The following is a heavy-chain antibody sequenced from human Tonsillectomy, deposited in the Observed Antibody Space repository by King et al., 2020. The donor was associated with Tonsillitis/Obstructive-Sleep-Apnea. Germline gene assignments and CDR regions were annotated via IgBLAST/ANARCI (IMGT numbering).Heavy chain of an antibody. CDR3: AIDVAPFGQPHYYHGMDV. J-gene: IGHJ6*02. CDR2: ISFDGSNK. V-gene: IGHV3-30*04. Sequence: VRLVESGGGVVQPGRSLRLSCAASGFTLSPYAMHLVRQAPGKGLEWVAVISFDGSNKYYADSVKGRFTISRDNSKNTLYLQMNSLRVEDTAVYYCAIDVAPFGQPHYYHGMDVWGQGPTVTVSS. D-gene: IGHD3-16*01. CDR1: GFTLSPYA.